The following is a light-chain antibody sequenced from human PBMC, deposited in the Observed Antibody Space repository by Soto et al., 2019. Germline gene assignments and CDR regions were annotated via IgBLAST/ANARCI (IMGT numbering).Light chain of an antibody. J-gene: IGKJ4*01. CDR3: QQYNSYPPLT. CDR1: QSISSW. Sequence: DIQMTQSPSTLSASVGDRVTITCPASQSISSWLAWYQQKPGKAPKLLIYDASSLESGVPSRFSGSGSGTEFTLTISSLQPDDSATYYCQQYNSYPPLTFGGGTKVDIK. CDR2: DAS. V-gene: IGKV1-5*01.